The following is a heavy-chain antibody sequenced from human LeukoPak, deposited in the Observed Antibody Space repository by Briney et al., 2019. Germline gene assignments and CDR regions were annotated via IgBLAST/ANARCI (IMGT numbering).Heavy chain of an antibody. D-gene: IGHD2-2*01. J-gene: IGHJ4*02. Sequence: ASVKVSCKTSEYTFIGYFLHWVRQAPGQGFEWMGWINPDSGGTQYAQKFQGRVTVTRDMSISTAYMELNKLTSDDTAVYYCARGSQTQSHQPFPNDYWGQGTLVTVSS. CDR1: EYTFIGYF. CDR2: INPDSGGT. V-gene: IGHV1-2*02. CDR3: ARGSQTQSHQPFPNDY.